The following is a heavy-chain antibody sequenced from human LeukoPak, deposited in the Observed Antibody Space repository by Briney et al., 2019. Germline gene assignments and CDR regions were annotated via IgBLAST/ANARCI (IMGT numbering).Heavy chain of an antibody. CDR1: VYTYPSYY. J-gene: IGHJ5*01. V-gene: IGHV1-46*01. CDR2: INPSGGST. D-gene: IGHD5-18*01. CDR3: ARRAQDSYGYNWFDS. Sequence: ASLKDSCQASVYTYPSYYMHWVRQAPGQGLEWMGIINPSGGSTSYAQKFQGRVTMTRDTSTSTVYMELSSLRSEDTAVYYCARRAQDSYGYNWFDSWGQGTLVTVSS.